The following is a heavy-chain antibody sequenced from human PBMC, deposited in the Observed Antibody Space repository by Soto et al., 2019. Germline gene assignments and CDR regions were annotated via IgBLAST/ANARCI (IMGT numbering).Heavy chain of an antibody. V-gene: IGHV3-23*01. D-gene: IGHD3-10*01. J-gene: IGHJ4*02. CDR3: AKSSLWFGEADY. CDR2: ISGSGGST. Sequence: EVQLLESGGGLVQPGGSLRLSCAASGFTFSSYAMSWVRQAPGKGLEWVSAISGSGGSTYYADSVKGRFTISRDNSKNTLYLQMNSLRVEVTAVYYCAKSSLWFGEADYWGQGTLVTVSS. CDR1: GFTFSSYA.